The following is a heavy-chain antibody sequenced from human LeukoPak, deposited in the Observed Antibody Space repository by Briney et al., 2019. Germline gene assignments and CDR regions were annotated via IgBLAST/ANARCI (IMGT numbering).Heavy chain of an antibody. J-gene: IGHJ4*02. CDR3: ARAYCGGDCYPGDY. D-gene: IGHD2-21*02. Sequence: QPGRSLRLSCAPSGFTFGSYVMHWVRQAPGKGLEWVALMSYDGSDKYYADSVKGRFTISRDSSKNTLYLQMNSLRAEDTAVYYCARAYCGGDCYPGDYWGQGTLVTVSS. V-gene: IGHV3-30*04. CDR2: MSYDGSDK. CDR1: GFTFGSYV.